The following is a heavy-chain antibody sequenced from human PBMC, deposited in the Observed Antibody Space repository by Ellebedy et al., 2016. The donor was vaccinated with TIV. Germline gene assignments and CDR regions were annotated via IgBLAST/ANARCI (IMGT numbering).Heavy chain of an antibody. CDR1: GGSISRSSYY. D-gene: IGHD3-10*01. CDR2: IYYTGST. Sequence: GSLRLSCTVSGGSISRSSYYWGWIRQSPQTGLEWIGSIYYTGSTFYNPSLKSRVAISADTSKNQFSLRLSSVTAADTAVYYCARWFGELLYVRWFDPWGQGTLVTVSS. CDR3: ARWFGELLYVRWFDP. V-gene: IGHV4-39*01. J-gene: IGHJ5*02.